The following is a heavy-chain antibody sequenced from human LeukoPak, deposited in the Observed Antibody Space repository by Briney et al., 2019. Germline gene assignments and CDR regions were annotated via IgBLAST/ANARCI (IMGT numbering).Heavy chain of an antibody. D-gene: IGHD4/OR15-4a*01. CDR1: GGSLSDNY. CDR2: INHSGGT. Sequence: SETLSLTCAVYGGSLSDNYWSWIRQPPGKGLEWIGEINHSGGTNYNPSLKSRVTISIDASKNQFSLKLTSVTAADTAVYYCARASSYVAAARYDPAWFGPWGQGTPVTVSS. V-gene: IGHV4-34*01. CDR3: ARASSYVAAARYDPAWFGP. J-gene: IGHJ5*02.